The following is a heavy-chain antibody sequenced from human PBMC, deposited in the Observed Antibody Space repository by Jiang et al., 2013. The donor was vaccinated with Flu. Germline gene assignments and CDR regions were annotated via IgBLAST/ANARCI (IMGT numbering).Heavy chain of an antibody. V-gene: IGHV1-3*01. CDR3: ARVSLGGTPGDAFDI. CDR1: GYTFTSYA. CDR2: INAGNGNT. Sequence: SGAEVKKPGASVKVSCKASGYTFTSYAMHWVRQAPGQRLEWMGWINAGNGNTKYSQKFQGRVTITRDTSASTAYMELSSLRSEDTAVYYCARVSLGGTPGDAFDIWGQGTMVTVSS. D-gene: IGHD1-26*01. J-gene: IGHJ3*02.